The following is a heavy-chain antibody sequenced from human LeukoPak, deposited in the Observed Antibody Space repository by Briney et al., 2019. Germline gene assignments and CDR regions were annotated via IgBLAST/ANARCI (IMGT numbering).Heavy chain of an antibody. CDR2: INQDGSEK. CDR1: GLTFSNYW. V-gene: IGHV3-7*01. J-gene: IGHJ4*02. Sequence: GGSLRLSCAASGLTFSNYWMNWVRQAPGKGLEWVANINQDGSEKYYVDSVKGRFTISRDNAKNSLYLQMNSLRAEDTAMYYCTSGIYSYGLRDYWGQGTLVTVSS. D-gene: IGHD5-18*01. CDR3: TSGIYSYGLRDY.